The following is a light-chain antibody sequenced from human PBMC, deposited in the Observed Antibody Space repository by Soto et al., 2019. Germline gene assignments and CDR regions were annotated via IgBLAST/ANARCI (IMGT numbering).Light chain of an antibody. J-gene: IGLJ2*01. CDR1: SFNIGNNY. CDR3: GTWDSSLSAGV. V-gene: IGLV1-51*02. CDR2: ENN. Sequence: QSVLTQPSSVSAAPGQTVTISCSGSSFNIGNNYVSWYQQLPGTAPKLLIYENNKRPSGIPDRFSGSKSGTSATLGITGLQTGDEADYYCGTWDSSLSAGVFGGGTKLTVL.